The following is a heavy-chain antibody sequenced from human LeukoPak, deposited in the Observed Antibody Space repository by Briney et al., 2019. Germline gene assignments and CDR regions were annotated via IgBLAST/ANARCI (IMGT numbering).Heavy chain of an antibody. CDR1: GYTLTELS. J-gene: IGHJ4*02. CDR3: ATGSRYNPAFYFDY. V-gene: IGHV1-24*01. D-gene: IGHD5-18*01. Sequence: ASVKASCKVSGYTLTELSMHWVRQAPGKGLEWMGGFDPEDGETIYAQKFQGRVTMTEDTSTDTAYMELSSLRSEDTAVYYCATGSRYNPAFYFDYWGQGTLVTVSS. CDR2: FDPEDGET.